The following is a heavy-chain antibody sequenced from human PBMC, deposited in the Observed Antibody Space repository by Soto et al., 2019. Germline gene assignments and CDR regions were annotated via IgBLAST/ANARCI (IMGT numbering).Heavy chain of an antibody. CDR3: ARQNNVVVVAAREDAFDI. D-gene: IGHD2-15*01. CDR2: IYPGDSDT. J-gene: IGHJ3*02. Sequence: PGESLKISCKGSGYSFTSYWIGWVRQMPGKGLEWMGIIYPGDSDTRYSPSFQGQVTISVDKSISTAYLQWSSLKASDTAMYYCARQNNVVVVAAREDAFDIWGQGTMVTVSS. V-gene: IGHV5-51*01. CDR1: GYSFTSYW.